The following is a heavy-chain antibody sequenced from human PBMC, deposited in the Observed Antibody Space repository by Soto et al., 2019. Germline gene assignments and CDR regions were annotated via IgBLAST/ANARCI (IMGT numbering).Heavy chain of an antibody. CDR1: GGSISSYY. D-gene: IGHD3-3*01. CDR2: LYYSGST. Sequence: SGTLSLTCTVSGGSISSYYWSWIRQPPGKGLEWIGYLYYSGSTNYNPYLKSRVSISVDTSKNRYTLKLSSVIAADTAVYYCARVCGCGRGYPAMIGNYLMDVWGQGTTVTVSS. V-gene: IGHV4-59*01. J-gene: IGHJ6*02. CDR3: ARVCGCGRGYPAMIGNYLMDV.